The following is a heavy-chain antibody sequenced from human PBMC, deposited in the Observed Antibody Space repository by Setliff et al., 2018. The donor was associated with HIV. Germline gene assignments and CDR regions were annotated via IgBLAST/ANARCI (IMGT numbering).Heavy chain of an antibody. CDR3: ARRGAAMVLNWFDP. CDR1: GGSFSGYY. J-gene: IGHJ5*02. V-gene: IGHV4-34*01. CDR2: INHSGST. Sequence: SETLSLTCAVYGGSFSGYYWSWIRQPPGKGLEWIGEINHSGSTNYNPSLKSRFTISVDTSKNQFSLKLSSVTAADTAVYYCARRGAAMVLNWFDPWGQGTLVTVSS. D-gene: IGHD5-18*01.